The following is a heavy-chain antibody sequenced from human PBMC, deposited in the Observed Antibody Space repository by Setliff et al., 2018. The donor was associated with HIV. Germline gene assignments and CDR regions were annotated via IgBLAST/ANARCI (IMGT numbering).Heavy chain of an antibody. Sequence: GGSLRLSCAASGFTFSNAWMSWVRQAPGKGLEWVGRIKSKTDGGTTDYAAPVKGRFTISRDNSKNTLYLQMNSLRGEDTAVYYCAEARPRQLVSSRPPYYFDYWGQGTLVTVSS. CDR1: GFTFSNAW. CDR3: AEARPRQLVSSRPPYYFDY. D-gene: IGHD6-13*01. V-gene: IGHV3-15*01. CDR2: IKSKTDGGTT. J-gene: IGHJ4*02.